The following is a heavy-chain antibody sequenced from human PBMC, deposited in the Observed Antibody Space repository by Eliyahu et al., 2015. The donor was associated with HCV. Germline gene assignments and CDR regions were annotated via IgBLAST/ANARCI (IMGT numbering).Heavy chain of an antibody. V-gene: IGHV3-21*02. CDR3: ARDDDTTGYRFFDY. CDR1: GFTFSTYN. J-gene: IGHJ4*02. D-gene: IGHD3-22*01. Sequence: EVQLVESGGGLVKPGGSLRLSCAASGFTFSTYNMNWVRQAPGKGLGWVSFISSSSSYIGYADSVKGRFTISRDNAKNSLYLQMNTLRAEDSAVYYCARDDDTTGYRFFDYWGQGILVTVSS. CDR2: ISSSSSYI.